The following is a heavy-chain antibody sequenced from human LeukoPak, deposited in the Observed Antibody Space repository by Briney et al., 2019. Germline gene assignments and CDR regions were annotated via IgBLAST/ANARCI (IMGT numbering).Heavy chain of an antibody. Sequence: SETLSLTCTVSGGSISSYYWSWIRQPPGKGLEWIGYIYYSGSTNYNPSLKSRVTISVDTSKNQFSLKLSSVTAADTAVYYCARLLGSGSGYYYYYYGMDVWGQGTTVTVSS. CDR2: IYYSGST. V-gene: IGHV4-59*01. CDR3: ARLLGSGSGYYYYYYGMDV. CDR1: GGSISSYY. J-gene: IGHJ6*02. D-gene: IGHD3-22*01.